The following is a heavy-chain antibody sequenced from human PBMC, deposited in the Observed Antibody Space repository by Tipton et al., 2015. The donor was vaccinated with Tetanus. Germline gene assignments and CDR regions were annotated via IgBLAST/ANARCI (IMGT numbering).Heavy chain of an antibody. Sequence: GSLRLSCAASGFTFSTYCMTWVRLAPGKGLEWVSSISSSRDYIYYADSVKGRFTISRDNVKNSLYLQMNSLRAEDTAVYYCTRDFYGSGSYSPRFDYWGQGTLVTVSS. J-gene: IGHJ4*02. CDR3: TRDFYGSGSYSPRFDY. D-gene: IGHD3-10*01. CDR1: GFTFSTYC. CDR2: ISSSRDYI. V-gene: IGHV3-21*01.